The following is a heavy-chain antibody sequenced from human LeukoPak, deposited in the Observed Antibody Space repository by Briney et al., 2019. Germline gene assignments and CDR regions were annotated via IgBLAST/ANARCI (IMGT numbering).Heavy chain of an antibody. J-gene: IGHJ4*02. CDR1: GFTFSSYW. Sequence: GGSLRLSCAASGFTFSSYWMSWVRQAPGKGLEWVANIKQDGSEKYYVDSVKGRFTISRDNAKNSLYLQMNSLRAEDTAVYYCARNVPPVLLWFGELIVGPNFDYWGQGTLVTVSS. V-gene: IGHV3-7*01. CDR3: ARNVPPVLLWFGELIVGPNFDY. D-gene: IGHD3-10*01. CDR2: IKQDGSEK.